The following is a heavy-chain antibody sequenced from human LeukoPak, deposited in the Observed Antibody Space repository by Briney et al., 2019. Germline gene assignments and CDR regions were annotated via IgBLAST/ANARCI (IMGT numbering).Heavy chain of an antibody. Sequence: ASVKVSCKASGYTFSTYDTNWVRQATGQGLEWMGWMNPNSGNTGYAQKFRGRVTMTRDTSITTAYLELSSLTSEDTAVYYCARVHSSGQDWGQGTLVTVSS. CDR2: MNPNSGNT. CDR3: ARVHSSGQD. D-gene: IGHD3-22*01. CDR1: GYTFSTYD. V-gene: IGHV1-8*01. J-gene: IGHJ4*02.